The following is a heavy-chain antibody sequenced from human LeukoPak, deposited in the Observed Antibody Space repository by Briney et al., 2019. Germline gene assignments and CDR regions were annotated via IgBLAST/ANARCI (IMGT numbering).Heavy chain of an antibody. CDR1: GYTFTSYY. Sequence: GASVKVSCKASGYTFTSYYMHWVRQAPGQGLEWMGWINPNSGGTNYAQKFQGWVTMTRDTSISTAYMELSRLRSDDTAVYYCARGGITMVRGDKQVAFDIWGQGTMVTVSS. CDR3: ARGGITMVRGDKQVAFDI. D-gene: IGHD3-10*01. J-gene: IGHJ3*02. V-gene: IGHV1-2*04. CDR2: INPNSGGT.